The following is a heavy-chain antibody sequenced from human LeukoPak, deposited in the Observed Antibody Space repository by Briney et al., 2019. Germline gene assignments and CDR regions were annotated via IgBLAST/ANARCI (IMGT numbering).Heavy chain of an antibody. J-gene: IGHJ5*02. Sequence: PGGSLRLSCAASRFTLSSYAVRWVRQAPGKVLEWDSAIRGSGSRTYYAESVKDRVTISRHNSKNTLYLQMNSQRAEHQDVYYCAKGAITIFGVVIATNWFDPWGQGNLVTVSS. CDR2: IRGSGSRT. CDR3: AKGAITIFGVVIATNWFDP. V-gene: IGHV3-23*01. D-gene: IGHD3-3*01. CDR1: RFTLSSYA.